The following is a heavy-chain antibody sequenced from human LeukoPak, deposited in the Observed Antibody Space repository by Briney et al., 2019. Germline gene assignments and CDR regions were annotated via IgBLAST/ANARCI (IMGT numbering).Heavy chain of an antibody. J-gene: IGHJ4*02. V-gene: IGHV3-23*01. D-gene: IGHD4-11*01. CDR1: GFTFSGYV. CDR2: ISNSGDST. Sequence: GGSLRLSCVASGFTFSGYVMTWVRQAPGKGLEWVSGISNSGDSTYYADSVKGRFTISRDNSKNTLYLEMNSLRAEDTAVYYCAKRTDYSNYGPFDYWGQGTLVTVSS. CDR3: AKRTDYSNYGPFDY.